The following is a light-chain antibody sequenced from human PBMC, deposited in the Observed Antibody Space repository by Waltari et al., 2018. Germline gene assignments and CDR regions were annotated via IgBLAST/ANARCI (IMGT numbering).Light chain of an antibody. Sequence: HSALTQPRSVSGSTGQYVTISCTGSSSDVGRYNYVSWYQQHPGKAPKVMIHDVNHRPSGVPDRFSGSKSGNTASLTISGLQAEDEADDYCFSYAGSPWVFGGGTKLTVL. CDR3: FSYAGSPWV. V-gene: IGLV2-11*01. CDR1: SSDVGRYNY. CDR2: DVN. J-gene: IGLJ3*02.